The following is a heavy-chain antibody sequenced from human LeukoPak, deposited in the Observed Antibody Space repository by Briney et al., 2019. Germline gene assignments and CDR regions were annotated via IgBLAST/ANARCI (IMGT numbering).Heavy chain of an antibody. V-gene: IGHV4-34*01. CDR3: AREARLLWFGELLYYGMDV. D-gene: IGHD3-10*01. CDR1: GGSFSGYY. CDR2: INHSGST. J-gene: IGHJ6*04. Sequence: PSETLSLTCAVYGGSFSGYYWSWIRQPPGKGLEWIGEINHSGSTNYNPSLTSRVTISVDTSKNQFSLKLSSVTAADTAVYCYAREARLLWFGELLYYGMDVWGKGTTVTVSS.